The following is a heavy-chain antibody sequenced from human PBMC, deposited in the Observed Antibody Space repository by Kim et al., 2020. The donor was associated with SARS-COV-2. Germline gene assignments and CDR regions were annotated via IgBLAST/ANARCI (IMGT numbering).Heavy chain of an antibody. V-gene: IGHV3-7*01. CDR3: ARENVNAFDL. J-gene: IGHJ3*01. CDR1: GFTFSVCW. Sequence: GGSLRLSCAGSGFTFSVCWMTWVRQAPGKRLEWVANIKQDGSDKYYVYSVKGRFTISRDNAENSVYLQMNNLRAEDTAVYYCARENVNAFDLWGQGTRVTVSS. CDR2: IKQDGSDK.